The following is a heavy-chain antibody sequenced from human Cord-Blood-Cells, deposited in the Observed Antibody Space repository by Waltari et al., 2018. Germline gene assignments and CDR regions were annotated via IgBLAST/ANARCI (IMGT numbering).Heavy chain of an antibody. CDR2: IIPIFGTA. Sequence: QVQLVQSGAEVKKPGSSVKVACKASGGTVSSYAISWVRQAAGQGLEWMGGIIPIFGTANYAQKFQGRVTITADESASTAYMGRRSLRAEDTAVYYCARGGGIRFLEWLSDYWGQGTLVTVSS. CDR3: ARGGGIRFLEWLSDY. V-gene: IGHV1-69*01. D-gene: IGHD3-3*01. CDR1: GGTVSSYA. J-gene: IGHJ4*02.